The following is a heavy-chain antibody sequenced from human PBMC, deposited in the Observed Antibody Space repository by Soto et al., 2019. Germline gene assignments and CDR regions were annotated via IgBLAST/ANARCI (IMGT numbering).Heavy chain of an antibody. CDR2: VSGSGGGT. V-gene: IGHV3-23*01. J-gene: IGHJ3*01. Sequence: EVHLLDSGGGLVQPGGSLRLSCAASGFSFRHYGMSWVRQAPGKGLEWVSAVSGSGGGTYYADSVKSRFTISRDNSKDPLFLQVNSLTVEDTAVYYCAAGGLVSETIRPTGDAFHFWGQGTTVTV. CDR3: AAGGLVSETIRPTGDAFHF. D-gene: IGHD2-8*01. CDR1: GFSFRHYG.